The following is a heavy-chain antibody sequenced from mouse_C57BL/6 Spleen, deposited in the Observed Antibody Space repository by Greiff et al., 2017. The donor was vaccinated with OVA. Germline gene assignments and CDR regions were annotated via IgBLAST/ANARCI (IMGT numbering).Heavy chain of an antibody. J-gene: IGHJ1*03. CDR1: GYTFTDYY. D-gene: IGHD6-1*01. V-gene: IGHV1-76*01. Sequence: QVQLKQSGAELVRPGASVKLSCKASGYTFTDYYINWVKQRPGQGLEWIARIYPGSGNTYYNEKFKGKATLTAEKSSSTAYMQLSSLTSEDSAVYFCARGASRGWYFDVWGTGTTVTVSS. CDR2: IYPGSGNT. CDR3: ARGASRGWYFDV.